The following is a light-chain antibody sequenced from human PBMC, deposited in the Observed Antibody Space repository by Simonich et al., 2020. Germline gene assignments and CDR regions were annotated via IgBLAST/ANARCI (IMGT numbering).Light chain of an antibody. Sequence: EIVLTQSPGTLSLSPGERVTLSCRASQSVSSSYLAWYQQKPGQAPRLLIYGAASRATGNPDRFSGSGSGTDFTLTISRLEPEDFAVYYCQQYGSSPYTFGQGTKLEIK. CDR1: QSVSSSY. CDR3: QQYGSSPYT. V-gene: IGKV3-20*01. J-gene: IGKJ2*01. CDR2: GAA.